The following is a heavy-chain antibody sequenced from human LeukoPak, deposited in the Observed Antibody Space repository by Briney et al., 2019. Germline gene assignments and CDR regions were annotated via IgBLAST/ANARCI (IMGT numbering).Heavy chain of an antibody. CDR3: ARSDPGYSYGYFDY. CDR2: IYCSGSA. V-gene: IGHV4-59*01. D-gene: IGHD5-18*01. J-gene: IGHJ4*02. CDR1: GGSISSYY. Sequence: SETLSLTCTVSGGSISSYYWSWIRQPPGKGLEWIGHIYCSGSASYNPSLKSRVTMSLDTSKNQFSLRLSSVTAADTAVYYCARSDPGYSYGYFDYWGQGTLVTVSS.